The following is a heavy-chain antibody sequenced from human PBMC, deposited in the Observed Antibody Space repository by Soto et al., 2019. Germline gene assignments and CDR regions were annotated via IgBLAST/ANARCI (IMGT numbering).Heavy chain of an antibody. J-gene: IGHJ4*02. Sequence: EVQLLESGGGLVQPGGSLRLSCAGSGFTFSSYAMSWVRQAPGKGLEWVSAISGSSASTYYADSVKGRFTISRDNSKNTLYLQMNSLRAEDTAVYYCAHFDWFIDYWGQGTLVTVSS. D-gene: IGHD3-9*01. CDR2: ISGSSAST. V-gene: IGHV3-23*01. CDR1: GFTFSSYA. CDR3: AHFDWFIDY.